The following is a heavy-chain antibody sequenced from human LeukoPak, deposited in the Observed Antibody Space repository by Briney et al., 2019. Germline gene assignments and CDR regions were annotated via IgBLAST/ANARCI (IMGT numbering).Heavy chain of an antibody. V-gene: IGHV6-1*01. CDR3: ARDGPGDLLLDC. CDR2: TYYRSKWYN. Sequence: SQTLSLTCAISGDSVSSNNVAWNWIRQSPSRGLEWLGRTYYRSKWYNDSGTSVKGRVIISPDTPKNQFSLQLNSVAPEDTGVYCARDGPGDLLLDCWGQGTLVTVSS. J-gene: IGHJ4*02. D-gene: IGHD2/OR15-2a*01. CDR1: GDSVSSNNVA.